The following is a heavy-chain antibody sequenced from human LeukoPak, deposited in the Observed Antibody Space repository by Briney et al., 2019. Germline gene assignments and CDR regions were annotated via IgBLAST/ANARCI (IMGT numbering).Heavy chain of an antibody. CDR1: GFTFNSYN. CDR2: ISSSSSSI. D-gene: IGHD1-14*01. CDR3: ARVYRRYFDY. V-gene: IGHV3-48*01. Sequence: GGSLRLSCAASGFTFNSYNMNWVRQAPGKGLEWVSYISSSSSSIYYADAVKGRFTISRDNAKNSLYLQMNSLRAEDTAVYYCARVYRRYFDYWGQGTLVTVSS. J-gene: IGHJ4*02.